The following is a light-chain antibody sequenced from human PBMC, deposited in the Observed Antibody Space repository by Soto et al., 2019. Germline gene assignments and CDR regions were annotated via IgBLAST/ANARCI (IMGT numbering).Light chain of an antibody. Sequence: QSVLTQSPSASASLGASVKLTCTLSSGHSSYAIAWHQQQPEKGPRYLMKLNSDGSHSKGDGIPDRFSGSSSGAERYLTISSLQSAEEADYYCQTWGTGIHVVFGGGTKLTVL. CDR1: SGHSSYA. J-gene: IGLJ2*01. CDR2: LNSDGSH. CDR3: QTWGTGIHVV. V-gene: IGLV4-69*01.